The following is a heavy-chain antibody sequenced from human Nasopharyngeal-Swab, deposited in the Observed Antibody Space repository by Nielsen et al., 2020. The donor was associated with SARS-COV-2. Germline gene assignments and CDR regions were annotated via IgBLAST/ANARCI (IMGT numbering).Heavy chain of an antibody. Sequence: WVRQAPGQGLEWMGGIIPIFGTANYAQKFQGRVTITADESTSTAYMELSSLRSEDTAVYYCARTTYCSGGSCYWFDYWGQGTLVTVSS. CDR3: ARTTYCSGGSCYWFDY. D-gene: IGHD2-15*01. V-gene: IGHV1-69*01. J-gene: IGHJ4*02. CDR2: IIPIFGTA.